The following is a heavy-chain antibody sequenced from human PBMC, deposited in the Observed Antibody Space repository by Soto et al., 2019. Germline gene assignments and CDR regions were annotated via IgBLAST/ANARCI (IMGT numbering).Heavy chain of an antibody. CDR2: VYYSGST. J-gene: IGHJ4*02. Sequence: MLQQQGKGLECMGYVYYSGSTNYNPSLKSRVTISVDTSKNQISLRLKSVTAADTAVYYAARAMPACSHDFDFWVKGSLVPGTS. D-gene: IGHD2-2*01. V-gene: IGHV4-59*01. CDR3: ARAMPACSHDFDF.